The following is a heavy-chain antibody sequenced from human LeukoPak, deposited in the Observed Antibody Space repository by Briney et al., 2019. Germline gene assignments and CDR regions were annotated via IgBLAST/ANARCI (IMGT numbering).Heavy chain of an antibody. CDR3: ARGVPRGAYSSGWYDY. J-gene: IGHJ4*02. CDR1: GFTFSSYE. D-gene: IGHD6-19*01. Sequence: PGGSLRLSCAASGFTFSSYEMNWVRQAPGRGLEWVSYISSSGSVMYYADSVKGRFTISRDNAKNSLYLQMDSLSAEDTAVYYRARGVPRGAYSSGWYDYWGQGTLVTVSS. CDR2: ISSSGSVM. V-gene: IGHV3-48*03.